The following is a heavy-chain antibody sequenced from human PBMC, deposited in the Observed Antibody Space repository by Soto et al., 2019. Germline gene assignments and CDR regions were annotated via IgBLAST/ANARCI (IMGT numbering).Heavy chain of an antibody. J-gene: IGHJ3*01. CDR2: ISGFSAGSAST. V-gene: IGHV3-23*01. CDR3: ARVPLFLGFDAFDD. CDR1: GFTFNSYA. Sequence: GGSLRLSCAASGFTFNSYAMHWVRQAPGKGLEWVSGISGFSAGSASTYFADSVKGRFIISRDNSNNTLYLQMNNLRAEDTALYYCARVPLFLGFDAFDDWGHGTLVTIAS.